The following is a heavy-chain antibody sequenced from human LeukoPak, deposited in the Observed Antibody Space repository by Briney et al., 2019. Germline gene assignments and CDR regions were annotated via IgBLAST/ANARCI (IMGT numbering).Heavy chain of an antibody. D-gene: IGHD2-8*01. V-gene: IGHV4-34*01. CDR1: GGSFSGYY. J-gene: IGHJ4*02. CDR2: INHSGST. Sequence: SETLSLTCAVYGGSFSGYYWSWIRQPPGKGLEWIGEINHSGSTNYNPSLKSRVTISVDTSKNQFSLKLSSVTAADTAVYYCARESMGHLFEDYWGQGTLVTVSS. CDR3: ARESMGHLFEDY.